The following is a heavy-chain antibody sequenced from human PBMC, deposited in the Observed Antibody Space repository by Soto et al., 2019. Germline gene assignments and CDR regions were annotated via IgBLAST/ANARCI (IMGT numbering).Heavy chain of an antibody. CDR3: ARLRGDYSYGLDV. CDR2: IYHSGST. V-gene: IGHV4-4*02. Sequence: SETLSLTCAVSGGSISSSNWWSWVRQPPGKGLEWIGEIYHSGSTNYNPSLKSRVTISVDKSKNQFSLKLSSVTAADTAVYYCARLRGDYSYGLDVRGQGTTVTVSS. J-gene: IGHJ6*02. CDR1: GGSISSSNW.